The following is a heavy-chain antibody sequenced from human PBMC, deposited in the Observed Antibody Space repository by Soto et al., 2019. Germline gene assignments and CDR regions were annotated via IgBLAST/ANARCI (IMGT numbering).Heavy chain of an antibody. Sequence: RRSLLVGCSASGFTFSIYGMDWVRQASGKGLEYVSGISTNGDSTYYADSAKGRFTISRDNSKNTLYLQMNSLRDEDTAVYFCVKHGPDIVVVTAGMDVWGQGTTVTVSS. D-gene: IGHD2-21*02. CDR1: GFTFSIYG. CDR2: ISTNGDST. J-gene: IGHJ6*02. CDR3: VKHGPDIVVVTAGMDV. V-gene: IGHV3-64D*06.